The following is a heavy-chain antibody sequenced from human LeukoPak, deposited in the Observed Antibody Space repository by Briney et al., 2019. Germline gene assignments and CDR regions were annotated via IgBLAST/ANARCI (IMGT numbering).Heavy chain of an antibody. CDR2: INPNTGAT. D-gene: IGHD3-22*01. CDR3: ARDRIYDSSGYYYSAFDI. J-gene: IGHJ3*02. CDR1: GYTFTGYY. V-gene: IGHV1-2*02. Sequence: GASVKVSCKPSGYTFTGYYLHWVRQAPGQGLEWMGWINPNTGATIYAEKFQGRVTMTRDTSIDTAYMEMRSLRSDDTAVYYCARDRIYDSSGYYYSAFDIWGQGTMVTVSS.